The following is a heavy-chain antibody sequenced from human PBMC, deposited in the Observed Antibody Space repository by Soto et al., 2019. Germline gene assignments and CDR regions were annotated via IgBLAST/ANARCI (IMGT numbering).Heavy chain of an antibody. CDR1: GFTFSSYA. CDR3: AKTRYQLPRY. Sequence: GGSLRLSCAASGFTFSSYAMTWVRQAPGKGLEWVGFISNKPNGGTTEWTTSVKGRFTISRDDSKSISYLQMNSLRAEDTAVYYCAKTRYQLPRYWGQGTLVTVSS. V-gene: IGHV3-49*04. D-gene: IGHD2-2*01. J-gene: IGHJ4*02. CDR2: ISNKPNGGTT.